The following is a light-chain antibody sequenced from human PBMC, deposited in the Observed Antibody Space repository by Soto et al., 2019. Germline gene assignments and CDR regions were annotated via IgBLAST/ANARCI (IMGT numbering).Light chain of an antibody. CDR1: QSVGSY. CDR2: DAF. CDR3: QQRSNWPLT. V-gene: IGKV3-11*01. Sequence: EIVLTQSPATLSLSPGERATLSCRASQSVGSYLAWYQQKPGQAPRLLIYDAFSRATGIPARFSGSGSGTDFTLTISSLEPEDFAVYYCQQRSNWPLTFVGGTKVEIK. J-gene: IGKJ4*01.